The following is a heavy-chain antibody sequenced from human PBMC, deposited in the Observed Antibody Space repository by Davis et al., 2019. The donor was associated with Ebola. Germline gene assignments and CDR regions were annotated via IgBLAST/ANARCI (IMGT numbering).Heavy chain of an antibody. D-gene: IGHD6-13*01. J-gene: IGHJ4*02. CDR2: MNPNTGDT. Sequence: ASVKVSCKASGYTFTSYDINWVRQATGQGPEWMGWMNPNTGDTGFAQNFQGRLTMTRNTSISTAYMESSSLRSKDTAVYYCTRAAGISWYQVVYWGQGTLVTVSS. CDR1: GYTFTSYD. V-gene: IGHV1-8*01. CDR3: TRAAGISWYQVVY.